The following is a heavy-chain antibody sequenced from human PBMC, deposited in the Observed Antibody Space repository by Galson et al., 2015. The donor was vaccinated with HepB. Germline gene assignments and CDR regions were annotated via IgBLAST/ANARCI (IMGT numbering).Heavy chain of an antibody. J-gene: IGHJ6*02. CDR2: IYYSGST. D-gene: IGHD3-3*01. Sequence: ETLSLTCPVSGGSISSYYWSWIRQPPGKGLEWIGYIYYSGSTNYNPSLKSRVTISVDTSKNQFSLKLSSVTAADTAVYYCARAPYDFWSGSYGMDVWGQGTTVTVSS. CDR1: GGSISSYY. CDR3: ARAPYDFWSGSYGMDV. V-gene: IGHV4-59*01.